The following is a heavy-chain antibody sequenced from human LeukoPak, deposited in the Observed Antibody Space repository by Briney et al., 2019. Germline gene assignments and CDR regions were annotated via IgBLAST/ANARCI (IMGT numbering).Heavy chain of an antibody. D-gene: IGHD4-17*01. J-gene: IGHJ4*02. Sequence: SETLSLTCTVSGASTASHYWTWLRQPPGKELEWIAYMFDTVSTKSNPSLKSRLTLSVDTSKKQLSLRLSSVTAADTAVYYCARVGDYGVYWGQGTLVTVSS. CDR2: MFDTVST. CDR3: ARVGDYGVY. CDR1: GASTASHY. V-gene: IGHV4-59*11.